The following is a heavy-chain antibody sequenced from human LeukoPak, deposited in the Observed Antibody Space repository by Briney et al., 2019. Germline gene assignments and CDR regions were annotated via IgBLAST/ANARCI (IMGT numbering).Heavy chain of an antibody. J-gene: IGHJ4*02. CDR1: GGSFSGYY. D-gene: IGHD3-9*01. V-gene: IGHV4-34*01. Sequence: PSETLSLTCAVYGGSFSGYYWSWIRQPPGKGLEWIGEINHSGSTNYNPSLKSRVTISVDTSKNQFSLKLSSVTAADTAVYYCARTDILTYYFDYWGQGTLVTVSS. CDR2: INHSGST. CDR3: ARTDILTYYFDY.